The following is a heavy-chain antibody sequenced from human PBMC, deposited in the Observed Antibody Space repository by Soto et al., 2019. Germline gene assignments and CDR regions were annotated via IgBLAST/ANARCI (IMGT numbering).Heavy chain of an antibody. D-gene: IGHD6-19*01. Sequence: QVQLVQSGSEVKKPGSSVNVSCKASGGTFSNYAINWVRQAPGQGLEWMGGIIPIFGTANYAQKSQGRVTITADESTSTAYLDLSSLRSEDTAVYYCARPVEMAAISRSYLFYWGQGTLVTVSS. J-gene: IGHJ4*02. CDR1: GGTFSNYA. CDR3: ARPVEMAAISRSYLFY. CDR2: IIPIFGTA. V-gene: IGHV1-69*01.